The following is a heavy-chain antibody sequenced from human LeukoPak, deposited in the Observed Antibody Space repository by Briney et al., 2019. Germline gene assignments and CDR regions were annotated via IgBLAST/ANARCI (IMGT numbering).Heavy chain of an antibody. CDR3: APHPIGYCSGGSCSTGD. Sequence: GRSLRLSCAASGFTFSSYGMHWVRQAPGKGLEWVANIKQDGSEKYYVDSVKGRFTISRDNAKNSLYLQMNSLRAEDTAVYYCAPHPIGYCSGGSCSTGDWGQGTLVTVSS. V-gene: IGHV3-7*01. CDR2: IKQDGSEK. CDR1: GFTFSSYG. J-gene: IGHJ4*02. D-gene: IGHD2-15*01.